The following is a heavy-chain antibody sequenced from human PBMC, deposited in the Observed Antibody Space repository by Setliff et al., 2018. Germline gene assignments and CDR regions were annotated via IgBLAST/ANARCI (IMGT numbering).Heavy chain of an antibody. V-gene: IGHV1-69*13. CDR3: ARGAVNWAAFNI. D-gene: IGHD3-16*01. J-gene: IGHJ3*02. CDR2: ITPVLGTT. Sequence: SVKVSCKASGGPFSNYAISWVRQAPGQGPEWMGGITPVLGTTDYSQKFQGRVTITADESTRTVNMELTSLRSEDTALYYCARGAVNWAAFNIWGQGTMVTVSS. CDR1: GGPFSNYA.